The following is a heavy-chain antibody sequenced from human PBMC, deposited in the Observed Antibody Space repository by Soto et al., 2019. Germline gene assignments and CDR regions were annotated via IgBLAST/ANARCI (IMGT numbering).Heavy chain of an antibody. Sequence: PGESLKISCKASGYSFSSYWIGWVRQVPGKGLEWMGIIFPDDSETRYSPSFEGQVSISVDKSITTAYLQWSSLKDSDSAMYYCARRTLRYYGMDVWGQGTTVTVSS. D-gene: IGHD3-3*01. J-gene: IGHJ6*02. CDR1: GYSFSSYW. V-gene: IGHV5-51*01. CDR3: ARRTLRYYGMDV. CDR2: IFPDDSET.